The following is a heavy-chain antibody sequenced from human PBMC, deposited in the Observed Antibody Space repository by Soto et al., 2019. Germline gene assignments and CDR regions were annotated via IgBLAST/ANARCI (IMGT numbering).Heavy chain of an antibody. J-gene: IGHJ5*02. Sequence: QITLKESGPTLLEPTQTLTLTCSFSGFSLTSSGVGVGWLRQAPGKALECLGIIYWDGDRRYNPSLRQRPTITNATPKTHVVLTMTYMEPVATATYYCAHRVPYHSYWDVRWFHPWGQGTLVTVS. CDR3: AHRVPYHSYWDVRWFHP. V-gene: IGHV2-5*02. D-gene: IGHD2-8*02. CDR2: IYWDGDR. CDR1: GFSLTSSGVG.